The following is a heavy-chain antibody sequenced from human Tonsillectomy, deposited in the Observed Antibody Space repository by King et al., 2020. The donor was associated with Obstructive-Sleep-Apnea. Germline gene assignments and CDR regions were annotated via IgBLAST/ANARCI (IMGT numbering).Heavy chain of an antibody. CDR2: INTDGSTT. CDR3: ARDYYGSGSYYFRGDY. Sequence: EVQLVESGGALVQPGGSLRLSCAASGFTFSNYWMHWVRQAPGKGLVWVSHINTDGSTTNYADSVKGRFTISRDNAKNTLYLQLNSLRAEDTAVYYCARDYYGSGSYYFRGDYWGQGTLVTVSS. V-gene: IGHV3-74*01. CDR1: GFTFSNYW. J-gene: IGHJ4*02. D-gene: IGHD3-10*01.